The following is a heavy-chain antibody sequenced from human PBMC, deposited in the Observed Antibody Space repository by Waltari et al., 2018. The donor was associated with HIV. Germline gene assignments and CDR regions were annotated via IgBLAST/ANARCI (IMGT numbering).Heavy chain of an antibody. CDR1: GYPLSDLS. J-gene: IGHJ4*02. Sequence: QLIQSTSELQRPGASVTISCKVSGYPLSDLSMQWVRQGRGQRLEWMGGFDPKNGKPVYSQRFWGRVSLAEDTSEDTAFLELNRLTSGDTAVYYCVTLYNESPLYSDFWGQGTLVTV. V-gene: IGHV1-24*01. CDR2: FDPKNGKP. CDR3: VTLYNESPLYSDF. D-gene: IGHD3-10*01.